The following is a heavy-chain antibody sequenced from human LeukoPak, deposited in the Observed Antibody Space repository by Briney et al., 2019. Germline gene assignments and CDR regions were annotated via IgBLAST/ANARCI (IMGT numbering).Heavy chain of an antibody. J-gene: IGHJ6*02. CDR3: ARQTTLNFYYAMDV. D-gene: IGHD4-11*01. CDR2: IYYSGST. V-gene: IGHV4-59*08. CDR1: GGSIRSYH. Sequence: SETLSLTCTVSGGSIRSYHWSWIRQPPGKGLGWIGDIYYSGSTNYNPSLKSRVTISVDTSKNQFSLKLSSVTAADTAVYYCARQTTLNFYYAMDVWGQGTTVTVSS.